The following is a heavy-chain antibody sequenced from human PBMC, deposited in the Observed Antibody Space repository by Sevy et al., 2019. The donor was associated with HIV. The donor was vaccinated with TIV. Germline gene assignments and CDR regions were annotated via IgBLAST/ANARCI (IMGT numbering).Heavy chain of an antibody. V-gene: IGHV3-21*01. Sequence: GESLKISCAASGFTFSSYTMNWVRQAPGKGLEWVSSITGGSGYIYYADSVKGRFTISRDNAKNSLYLQMNSLRAEDTAVYYCARDGGCSSTSCFLYFDCWGQGSLVTVSS. CDR2: ITGGSGYI. J-gene: IGHJ4*02. CDR1: GFTFSSYT. CDR3: ARDGGCSSTSCFLYFDC. D-gene: IGHD2-2*01.